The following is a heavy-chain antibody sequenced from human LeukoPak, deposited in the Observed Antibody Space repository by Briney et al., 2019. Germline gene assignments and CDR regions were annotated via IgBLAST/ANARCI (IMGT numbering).Heavy chain of an antibody. CDR1: GYTLNEVS. D-gene: IGHD3-16*01. J-gene: IGHJ5*02. CDR2: FDCEDGER. V-gene: IGHV1-24*01. CDR3: ATENFGLGSPFDP. Sequence: SVKVSCKVAGYTLNEVSMHWVRQAPGKGLEWMGGFDCEDGERIYAQKFQGRVTMTEDTSTDTAYMELSSLTSGDTAMYYCATENFGLGSPFDPWGQGTLVTVSS.